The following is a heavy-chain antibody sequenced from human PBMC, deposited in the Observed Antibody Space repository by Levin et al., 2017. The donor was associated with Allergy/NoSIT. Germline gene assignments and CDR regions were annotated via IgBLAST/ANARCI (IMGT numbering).Heavy chain of an antibody. CDR2: INHSGST. Sequence: GSLRLSCGVYGGSFSDYYWSWIRQPPGKGLEWIGEINHSGSTNYNPSLKSRVTISVDTSKNQFSLNLSSVTAADTAVFYCARGGFATGTRGWFDPWGQGTLVTVSS. CDR1: GGSFSDYY. CDR3: ARGGFATGTRGWFDP. D-gene: IGHD1-1*01. V-gene: IGHV4-34*01. J-gene: IGHJ5*02.